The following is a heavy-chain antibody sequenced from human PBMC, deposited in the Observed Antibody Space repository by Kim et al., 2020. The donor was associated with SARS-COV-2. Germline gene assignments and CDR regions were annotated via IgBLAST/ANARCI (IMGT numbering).Heavy chain of an antibody. V-gene: IGHV3-23*01. Sequence: GGSLRLSCAASGFTFNNYAMSWVRQAPGKGLEWVSSIIGSGRNTNSADPVKGRFTISRDNSKNTLYLQMNSLRAEDTAIYYCATRGSSYSFDSWGQGTLVTVSS. J-gene: IGHJ4*02. D-gene: IGHD6-6*01. CDR3: ATRGSSYSFDS. CDR2: IIGSGRNT. CDR1: GFTFNNYA.